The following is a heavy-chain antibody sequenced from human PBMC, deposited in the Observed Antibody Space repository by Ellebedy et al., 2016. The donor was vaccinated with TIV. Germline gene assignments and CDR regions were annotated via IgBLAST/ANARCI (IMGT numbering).Heavy chain of an antibody. D-gene: IGHD3-22*01. V-gene: IGHV4-39*07. CDR2: IYYHGSA. J-gene: IGHJ5*02. CDR3: ARCETGSGSGWCNWLDP. Sequence: MPGGSLRLSCTVSGGSISSRSYYWGWIRQPPGKNLEWIGTIYYHGSAYYNPSLRSRVSISIDTSKNQFSLRLSSVTAADTAVYYCARCETGSGSGWCNWLDPWGQGTLVTVSS. CDR1: GGSISSRSYY.